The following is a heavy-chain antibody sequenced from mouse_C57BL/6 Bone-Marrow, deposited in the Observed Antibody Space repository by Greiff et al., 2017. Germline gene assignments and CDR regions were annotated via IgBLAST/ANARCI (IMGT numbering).Heavy chain of an antibody. CDR3: ARNYGSPFDY. Sequence: EVQLQESGGDLVKPGGSLKLSCAASGFTFSSYGMSWVRQTPDKRLEWVATISSGGSYTYYPDSVKGRFTISRDNAKNTLYLQMSSLKSEDTAMYYCARNYGSPFDYWGQGTTLTVSS. CDR2: ISSGGSYT. D-gene: IGHD1-1*01. J-gene: IGHJ2*01. CDR1: GFTFSSYG. V-gene: IGHV5-6*01.